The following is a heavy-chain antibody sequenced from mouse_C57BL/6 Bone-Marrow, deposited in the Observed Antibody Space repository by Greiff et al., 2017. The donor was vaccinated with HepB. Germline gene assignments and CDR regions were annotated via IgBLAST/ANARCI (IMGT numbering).Heavy chain of an antibody. Sequence: VQLQQSGPELVKPGASVKISCKASGYAFSSSWMNWVKQRPGKGLEWIGRIYPGDGDTNYNGKFKGKATLTADKSSSTAYMQLSSLTSEDSAVYFCARLGTTVVGYWGQGTTLTVSS. CDR1: GYAFSSSW. CDR2: IYPGDGDT. D-gene: IGHD1-1*01. CDR3: ARLGTTVVGY. J-gene: IGHJ2*01. V-gene: IGHV1-82*01.